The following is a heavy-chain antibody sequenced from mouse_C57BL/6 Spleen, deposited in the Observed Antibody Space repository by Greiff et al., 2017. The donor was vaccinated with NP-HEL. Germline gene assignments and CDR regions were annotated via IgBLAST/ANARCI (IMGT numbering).Heavy chain of an antibody. CDR2: ISNGGGST. J-gene: IGHJ4*01. D-gene: IGHD2-3*01. V-gene: IGHV5-12*01. Sequence: EVQLVESGGGLVQPGGSLKLSCAASGFTFSDYYMYWVRQTPEKRLEWVAYISNGGGSTYYPDTVKGRFPISRDNAKNTLYLQMSRLKSEDTAMYYCARHGDGYYMDYAMDYWGQGTSVTVSS. CDR3: ARHGDGYYMDYAMDY. CDR1: GFTFSDYY.